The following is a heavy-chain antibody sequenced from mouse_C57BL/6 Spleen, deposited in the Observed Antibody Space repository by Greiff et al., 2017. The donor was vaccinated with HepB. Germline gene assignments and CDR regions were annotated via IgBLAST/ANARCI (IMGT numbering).Heavy chain of an antibody. J-gene: IGHJ1*03. Sequence: DVKLVESGGGLVKPGGSLKLSCAASGFTFSSYAMSWVRQTPEKRLEWVATISDGGSYTYYPDNVKGRFTISRDNAKNNLYLQMSHLKSEDTAMYYCARGGGSSRSYWYFDVWGTGTTVTVSP. CDR2: ISDGGSYT. V-gene: IGHV5-4*03. D-gene: IGHD1-1*01. CDR3: ARGGGSSRSYWYFDV. CDR1: GFTFSSYA.